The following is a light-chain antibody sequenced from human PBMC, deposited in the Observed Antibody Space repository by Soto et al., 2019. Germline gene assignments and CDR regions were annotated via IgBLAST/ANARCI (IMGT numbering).Light chain of an antibody. CDR1: STDVGGYDY. J-gene: IGLJ1*01. CDR3: TSYAGGNNV. V-gene: IGLV2-8*01. CDR2: EVN. Sequence: QSALTQPPSASGSPGQSVTISCTGTSTDVGGYDYVSWYQQHPGKVPKLVIFEVNKRPSGVSDRFSGSKSGNTASLTVSGLQPEDEADYYCTSYAGGNNVFGTGTKLTVL.